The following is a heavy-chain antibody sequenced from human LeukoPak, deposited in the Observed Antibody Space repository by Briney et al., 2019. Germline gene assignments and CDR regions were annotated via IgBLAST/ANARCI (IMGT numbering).Heavy chain of an antibody. Sequence: GESLKISCKGSGYSFTSYWIGWVRQMPGKGLEWMGIICPGDSDTRYSPSFQGQVTISADKSLSTAYLQWSSLKASDTALYYCARTMVRGVIASARDYWGQGTLVTVSS. CDR1: GYSFTSYW. D-gene: IGHD3-10*01. CDR3: ARTMVRGVIASARDY. CDR2: ICPGDSDT. V-gene: IGHV5-51*01. J-gene: IGHJ4*02.